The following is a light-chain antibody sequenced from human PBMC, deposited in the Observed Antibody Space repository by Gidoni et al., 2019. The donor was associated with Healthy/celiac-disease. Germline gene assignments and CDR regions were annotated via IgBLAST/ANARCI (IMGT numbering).Light chain of an antibody. CDR1: QSVSSY. J-gene: IGKJ4*01. CDR3: QQRSNWQT. CDR2: DAS. V-gene: IGKV3-11*01. Sequence: ERPTLSCRASQSVSSYLAWYQQKPGQAPRLLIYDASNRATGIPARFSGSGSGTDFTLTISSLEPEDFAVYYCQQRSNWQTFGGGTKVEIK.